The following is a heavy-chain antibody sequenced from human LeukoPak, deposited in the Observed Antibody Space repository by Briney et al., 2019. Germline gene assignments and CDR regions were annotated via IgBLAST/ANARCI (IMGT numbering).Heavy chain of an antibody. CDR2: IKQHGSEK. CDR3: ARDNYAGANWFDP. Sequence: GGSLRLSCAASGFIFSNYWMTWVRQAPGKGLEWVANIKQHGSEKHYVDSVKGRFTISRDNAKSSLYLQMNSLRAEDTAVYYCARDNYAGANWFDPWGQGTLVTLSS. D-gene: IGHD1-7*01. CDR1: GFIFSNYW. V-gene: IGHV3-7*01. J-gene: IGHJ5*02.